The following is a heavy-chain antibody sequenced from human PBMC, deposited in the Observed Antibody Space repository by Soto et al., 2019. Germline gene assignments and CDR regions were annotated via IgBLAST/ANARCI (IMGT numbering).Heavy chain of an antibody. CDR3: ARGSAQLLLSWFDP. V-gene: IGHV1-69*13. Sequence: GASVKVSCKASGGTFSSYAISWVRQAPGQGLEWMGGIIPIFGTANYAQKFQGGVTITADESTSTAYMELSSLRSEDTAVYYCARGSAQLLLSWFDPWAQGTLVTVSS. J-gene: IGHJ5*02. CDR1: GGTFSSYA. CDR2: IIPIFGTA. D-gene: IGHD2-15*01.